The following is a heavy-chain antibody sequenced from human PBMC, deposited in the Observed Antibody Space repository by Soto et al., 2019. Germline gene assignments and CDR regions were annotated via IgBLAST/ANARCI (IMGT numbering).Heavy chain of an antibody. Sequence: LSLTCTVSGGSISSGDYYWSWIRQPPGKGLEWIGYIYYSGSTYYNPSLKSRVTISVDTSKNQFSLKLSSVTAADTAVYYCARPKEYSSSAETDAFDIWGQATMVT. CDR1: GGSISSGDYY. CDR2: IYYSGST. V-gene: IGHV4-30-4*01. CDR3: ARPKEYSSSAETDAFDI. J-gene: IGHJ3*02. D-gene: IGHD6-6*01.